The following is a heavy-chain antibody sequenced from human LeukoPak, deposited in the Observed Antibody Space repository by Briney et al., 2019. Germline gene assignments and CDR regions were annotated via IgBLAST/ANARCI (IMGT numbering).Heavy chain of an antibody. J-gene: IGHJ4*02. CDR3: ASGRLVGARDY. V-gene: IGHV3-74*01. CDR1: GFTFSSYW. Sequence: GGSLSLSCAASGFTFSSYWMHWVRQPPGKGLVWVSRITSDGSGIDYAYFVNGRFSTSRDTAKNTLYLQSNSLSAETTIVYYCASGRLVGARDYWGQGTLVTVSS. CDR2: ITSDGSGI. D-gene: IGHD1-26*01.